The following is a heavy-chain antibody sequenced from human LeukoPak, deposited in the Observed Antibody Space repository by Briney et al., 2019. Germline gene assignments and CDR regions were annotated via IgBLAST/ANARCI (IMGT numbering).Heavy chain of an antibody. Sequence: ASVKVSCTTSRSTFTDYYMHWVRQAPGQGLEWMGRINPNSGGTNYAQNFQGRVTMTRDTSITTAYMELSRLRSDDTAVYYCARGLPTASYYYMDVWGKGTTVTVSS. D-gene: IGHD2-2*01. CDR3: ARGLPTASYYYMDV. CDR1: RSTFTDYY. CDR2: INPNSGGT. V-gene: IGHV1-2*06. J-gene: IGHJ6*03.